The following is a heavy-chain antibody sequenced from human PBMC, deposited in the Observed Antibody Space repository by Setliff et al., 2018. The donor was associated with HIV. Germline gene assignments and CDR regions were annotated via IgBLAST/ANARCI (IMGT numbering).Heavy chain of an antibody. CDR1: GYTFTSYA. CDR2: INIGNGNI. Sequence: ASVKVSCKASGYTFTSYAMHWVRQAPGQRFEWMGWINIGNGNIRYSQKFQGRVAITRDTSANTAYMELSSLGSDDTAVYYCARAPGPQGWYKAPDYWGQGTLVTVSS. J-gene: IGHJ4*02. D-gene: IGHD6-19*01. CDR3: ARAPGPQGWYKAPDY. V-gene: IGHV1-3*04.